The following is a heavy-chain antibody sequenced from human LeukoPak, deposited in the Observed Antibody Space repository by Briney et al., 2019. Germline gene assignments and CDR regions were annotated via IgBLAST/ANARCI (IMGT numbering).Heavy chain of an antibody. Sequence: GGSLSLSCAASGFTFSSYGMHWVRQAQGKGLEWVAFVSYDGSNKYYADSVKGRFTISRDNSNNTLYLQMNSLRADDTAVYYCAKDLFYYDKGGFDYWGQGTPVTVSS. V-gene: IGHV3-30*18. J-gene: IGHJ4*02. CDR1: GFTFSSYG. D-gene: IGHD3-22*01. CDR2: VSYDGSNK. CDR3: AKDLFYYDKGGFDY.